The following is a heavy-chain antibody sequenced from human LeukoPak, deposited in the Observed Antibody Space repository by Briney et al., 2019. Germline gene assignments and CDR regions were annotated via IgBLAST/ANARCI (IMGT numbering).Heavy chain of an antibody. J-gene: IGHJ4*02. CDR1: GFIFIDYG. D-gene: IGHD1-1*01. CDR2: ISGSGSST. Sequence: AGASLRLSCAASGFIFIDYGMSWVRQAPGKGLEWVSVISGSGSSTSYADSVKGRFTISRDNSKNTLFLQMNSLRAEDTAVYYCARGARYSYFDYWGQGTLVTVSS. V-gene: IGHV3-23*01. CDR3: ARGARYSYFDY.